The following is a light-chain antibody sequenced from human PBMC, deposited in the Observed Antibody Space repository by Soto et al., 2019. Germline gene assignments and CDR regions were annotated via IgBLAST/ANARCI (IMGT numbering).Light chain of an antibody. CDR3: QHYVYPQWT. CDR2: DAS. Sequence: EIVLTQSPGTLSLSPGERATLSCRASQNIGSLLGWYQQKPGQAPRLLIYDASSRAAGIPDRFSGSGSGTEFTLTIRRLEPEDFAVYFCQHYVYPQWTFGPGTKVDNK. CDR1: QNIGSL. J-gene: IGKJ1*01. V-gene: IGKV3-20*01.